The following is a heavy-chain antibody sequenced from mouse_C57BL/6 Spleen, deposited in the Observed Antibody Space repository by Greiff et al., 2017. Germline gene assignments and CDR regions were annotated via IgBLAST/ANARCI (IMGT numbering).Heavy chain of an antibody. V-gene: IGHV1-74*01. CDR3: AIGDYDGTVDD. J-gene: IGHJ2*01. Sequence: QVQLQQPGAELVKPGASVKVSCKASGYTFTSYWMHWVKQRPGQGLEWIGRIHPSDSDTNYNQKFKGKATLTVDKSSSTAYMQLSSLTSEDSAVYYCAIGDYDGTVDDWGQGTTLTVSS. D-gene: IGHD2-4*01. CDR2: IHPSDSDT. CDR1: GYTFTSYW.